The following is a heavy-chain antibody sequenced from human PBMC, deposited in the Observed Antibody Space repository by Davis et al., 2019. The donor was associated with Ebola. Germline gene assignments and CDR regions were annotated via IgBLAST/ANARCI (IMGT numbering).Heavy chain of an antibody. CDR1: GFTFSNYS. CDR2: ISSSSSYI. J-gene: IGHJ6*02. D-gene: IGHD2-8*01. Sequence: GESLKISCAASGFTFSNYSMNWVRQAPGKGLEWVSSISSSSSYIYYADSVKGRFTISRDNAKNSLYLQMNSLRDEDTAVYYCARDLIILGGMDVWGQGTTVTVSS. V-gene: IGHV3-21*01. CDR3: ARDLIILGGMDV.